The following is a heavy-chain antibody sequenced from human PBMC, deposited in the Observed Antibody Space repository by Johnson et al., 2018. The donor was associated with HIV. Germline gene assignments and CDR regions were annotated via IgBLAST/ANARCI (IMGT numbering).Heavy chain of an antibody. J-gene: IGHJ3*01. D-gene: IGHD3-22*01. CDR1: GFTFSSYW. V-gene: IGHV3-64*01. CDR2: ISSNGGST. CDR3: AIPYYFDSGDYQ. Sequence: VQLVESGGGLVQPGGSLRLSCAASGFTFSSYWMSWVRQAPGKGLEYVSAISSNGGSTFYSNSVSGRFTILRDNSKNTLYLEMGSLPTEDTAVYYCAIPYYFDSGDYQWGQGTVVTVSS.